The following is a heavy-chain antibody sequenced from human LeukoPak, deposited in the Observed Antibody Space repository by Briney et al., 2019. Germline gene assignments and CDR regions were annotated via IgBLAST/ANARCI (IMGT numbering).Heavy chain of an antibody. CDR2: ISGSGGST. J-gene: IGHJ3*02. CDR1: GFTFSSYA. CDR3: AKHDILTGYFHDAFDI. V-gene: IGHV3-23*01. D-gene: IGHD3-9*01. Sequence: GGSLRLSCAASGFTFSSYAMSWVRQAPGKGLEWVSAISGSGGSTYYADSVKGRFTISRDNSKNTLYLQMNSLRAEDTAVYYCAKHDILTGYFHDAFDIWGQGTMVTASS.